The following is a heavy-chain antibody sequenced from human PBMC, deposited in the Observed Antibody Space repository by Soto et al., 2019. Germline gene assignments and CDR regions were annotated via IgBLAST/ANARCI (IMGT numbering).Heavy chain of an antibody. CDR3: AIPDPEHIVVVTAPHDDY. J-gene: IGHJ4*02. CDR1: GFTFSSYA. CDR2: ISGSGGST. V-gene: IGHV3-23*01. D-gene: IGHD2-21*02. Sequence: PGGSLRLSCAASGFTFSSYAMSWVRQAPGKGLEWVSAISGSGGSTYYADSVKGRFTISRDNSKNTLYLQMNSLRAEDTAVYYCAIPDPEHIVVVTAPHDDYWGQGTLVTVSS.